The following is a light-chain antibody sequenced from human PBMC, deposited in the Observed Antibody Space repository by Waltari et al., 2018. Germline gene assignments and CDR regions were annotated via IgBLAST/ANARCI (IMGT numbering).Light chain of an antibody. J-gene: IGLJ3*02. Sequence: QSALTQPASVSGSPGQSITISCTGTSSDVGGYNYVPWYQQHPGQAPKLLIYDVSNPRSGVSNRFSGSKSGNTASLTICGLQAEDEADYYCSSYTSSITLWVFGGGTKLTVL. CDR3: SSYTSSITLWV. CDR1: SSDVGGYNY. CDR2: DVS. V-gene: IGLV2-14*03.